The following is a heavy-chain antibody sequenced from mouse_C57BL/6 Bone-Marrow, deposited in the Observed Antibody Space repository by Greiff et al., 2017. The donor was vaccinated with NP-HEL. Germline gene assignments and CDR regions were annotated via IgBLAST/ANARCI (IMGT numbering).Heavy chain of an antibody. D-gene: IGHD4-1*01. J-gene: IGHJ1*03. CDR2: IYPGNSDT. Sequence: EVQLQQSGTVLARPGASVKMSCKTSGYTFTSYWMHWVKQRPGQGLEWIGAIYPGNSDTSYNQKFKGKAKLTAVTSASTAYMELSSLTNEDSAVYYCTRGTALGGWYFDVWGTGTTVTVSS. CDR1: GYTFTSYW. V-gene: IGHV1-5*01. CDR3: TRGTALGGWYFDV.